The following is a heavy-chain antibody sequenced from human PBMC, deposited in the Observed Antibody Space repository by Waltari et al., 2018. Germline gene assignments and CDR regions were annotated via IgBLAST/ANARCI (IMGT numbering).Heavy chain of an antibody. CDR2: VRDKANRYTT. Sequence: EVQLVESGGGLVQPGGSLRLTCAAPGFTFSAHYMDWVRQAPGKGLEWVGRVRDKANRYTTEYAASVKGRFTISRDDLKNSLFLQMNSLKTEDTAVYYCSYSGSYKHFQDWGQGTLVTVSS. V-gene: IGHV3-72*01. D-gene: IGHD1-26*01. CDR3: SYSGSYKHFQD. J-gene: IGHJ1*01. CDR1: GFTFSAHY.